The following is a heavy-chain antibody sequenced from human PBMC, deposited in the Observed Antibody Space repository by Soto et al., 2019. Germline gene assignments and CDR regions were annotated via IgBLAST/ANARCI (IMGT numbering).Heavy chain of an antibody. CDR1: GGTFNEHG. CDR2: IIPLFATA. V-gene: IGHV1-69*01. Sequence: QVQLVQSGAEVKKPGSAVNVSCRASGGTFNEHGVSWVRQAPGEGLEWLGGIIPLFATATSAQKFQGRVRTDADGYTDRVYLEVNSLGSGDTAVYYCARDTISVVNADHYYFYYGMDVWGQGTTVTVS. CDR3: ARDTISVVNADHYYFYYGMDV. J-gene: IGHJ6*02. D-gene: IGHD2-21*01.